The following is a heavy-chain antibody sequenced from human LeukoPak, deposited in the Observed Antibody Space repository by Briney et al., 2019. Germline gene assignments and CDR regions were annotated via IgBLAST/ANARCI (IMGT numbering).Heavy chain of an antibody. CDR3: ARVGIEAAAGTGWFDP. Sequence: SVKASCKASGGTFSSYAISWVRQAPGQGLEWMGGIIPIFGTANYAQKFQGRVTITADESTSTAYMELSSLRSEDTAVYYCARVGIEAAAGTGWFDPWGQGTLVTVSS. CDR2: IIPIFGTA. D-gene: IGHD6-13*01. V-gene: IGHV1-69*13. CDR1: GGTFSSYA. J-gene: IGHJ5*02.